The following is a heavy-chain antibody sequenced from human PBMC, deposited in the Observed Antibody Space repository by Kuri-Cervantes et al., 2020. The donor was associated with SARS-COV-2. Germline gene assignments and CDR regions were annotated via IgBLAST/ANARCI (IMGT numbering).Heavy chain of an antibody. CDR3: ASGSIESSTSSLASFYFDY. J-gene: IGHJ4*01. V-gene: IGHV4-34*01. CDR1: GGSLSGYS. CDR2: IYQSGST. Sequence: GSLRLSCAVYGGSLSGYSWTWIRQPPGKGLEWIGEIYQSGSTNCNPSLKSRVTMSVDTSKNHYSLKVTSLTAADTAVYYCASGSIESSTSSLASFYFDYWGRGTPVTVSS. D-gene: IGHD6-6*01.